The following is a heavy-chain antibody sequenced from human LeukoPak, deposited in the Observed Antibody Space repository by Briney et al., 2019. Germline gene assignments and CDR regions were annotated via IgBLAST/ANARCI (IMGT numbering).Heavy chain of an antibody. D-gene: IGHD3-10*01. Sequence: GGSLRLSCAASGFTVSSNNMSWVRQAPGKGLEWVSVIYSGGSTYYADSVKGRFTISRDNSKNTLYLQMNSLRAEDTAVYYCARAAGNYYGMDVWGQGTTVTVSS. CDR3: ARAAGNYYGMDV. CDR2: IYSGGST. CDR1: GFTVSSNN. V-gene: IGHV3-53*01. J-gene: IGHJ6*02.